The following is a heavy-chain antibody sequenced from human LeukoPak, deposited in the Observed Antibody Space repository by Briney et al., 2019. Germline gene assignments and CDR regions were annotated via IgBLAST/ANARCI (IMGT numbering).Heavy chain of an antibody. CDR1: GYTFTSYD. V-gene: IGHV1-8*01. CDR3: AREESGDREFDY. CDR2: MNPNSGNT. Sequence: GASVKVSCKASGYTFTSYDINWVRQATGQGLEWMGWMNPNSGNTGYAQKLQGRVAMTRNTSISTAYMELSSLRSEDTAVYYCAREESGDREFDYWGQGTLVTVSS. J-gene: IGHJ4*02. D-gene: IGHD3-10*01.